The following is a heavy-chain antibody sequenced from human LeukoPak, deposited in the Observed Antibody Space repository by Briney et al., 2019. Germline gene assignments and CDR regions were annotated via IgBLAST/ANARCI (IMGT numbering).Heavy chain of an antibody. J-gene: IGHJ4*02. Sequence: SETLSLTCTVSGGSISSYYWSWIRQPPGKGLEWIGEINHSGSTNYNPSLKSRVTISVDTSKNQFSLKLSSVTAADTAVYYCASPRPLDYWGQGTLVTVSS. CDR2: INHSGST. V-gene: IGHV4-34*01. CDR3: ASPRPLDY. CDR1: GGSISSYY.